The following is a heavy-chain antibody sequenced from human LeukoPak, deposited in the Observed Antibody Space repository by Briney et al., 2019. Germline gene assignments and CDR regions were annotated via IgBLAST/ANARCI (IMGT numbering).Heavy chain of an antibody. CDR1: GFPFRSFW. CDR2: INQDGRTT. CDR3: ARCSGYCSEGFDY. V-gene: IGHV3-7*01. D-gene: IGHD2-15*01. Sequence: GGSLRLSCVVSGFPFRSFWMSWVRQAPGKGLEWVANINQDGRTTQYMDSVKGRFTISRDNSKNTLYLQMNSLRAEDTAVYYCARCSGYCSEGFDYWGQGTLVTVSS. J-gene: IGHJ4*02.